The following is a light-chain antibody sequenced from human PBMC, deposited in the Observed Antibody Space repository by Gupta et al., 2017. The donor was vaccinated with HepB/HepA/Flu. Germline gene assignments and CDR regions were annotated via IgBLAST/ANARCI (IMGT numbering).Light chain of an antibody. V-gene: IGKV1-27*01. J-gene: IGKJ3*01. CDR3: QKEDSAPFT. Sequence: DIQMTQSPSSLSAAVGDRVTITCRASQAISNYVAWYQQKPGKVPKRLIYAASTLRSGVPSRFSGSGSGTDFTLTISSRQPEDVATYYCQKEDSAPFTFGHGTKVDIK. CDR1: QAISNY. CDR2: AAS.